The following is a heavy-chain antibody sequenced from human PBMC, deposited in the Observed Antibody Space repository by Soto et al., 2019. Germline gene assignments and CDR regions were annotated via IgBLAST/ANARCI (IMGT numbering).Heavy chain of an antibody. Sequence: QVQLVQSGAEVKKPESSVKVSCKASGGTFSSYAISWVRQAPGQVLEWMGGIIPIFGTANYAQKFQGRVTITADKSMSTAYMELSSLRSEDTAVYYCARGVVIQYYYYGMDVWGQGTTVTVSS. CDR2: IIPIFGTA. D-gene: IGHD3-3*01. V-gene: IGHV1-69*06. CDR3: ARGVVIQYYYYGMDV. J-gene: IGHJ6*02. CDR1: GGTFSSYA.